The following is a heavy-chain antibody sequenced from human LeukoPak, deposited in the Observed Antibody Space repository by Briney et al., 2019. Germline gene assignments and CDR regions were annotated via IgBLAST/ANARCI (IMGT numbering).Heavy chain of an antibody. CDR3: ARGEWVVGNDY. CDR1: GFTFSSYA. Sequence: GGSLRLSCAASGFTFSSYAMSWVRQAPGKGLEWVSAISGSGGSTYYADSVKSRFTISRDNAKNTLYLQMNSLRAEDTAVYYCARGEWVVGNDYWGQGTLVTVSS. D-gene: IGHD6-19*01. V-gene: IGHV3-23*01. J-gene: IGHJ4*02. CDR2: ISGSGGST.